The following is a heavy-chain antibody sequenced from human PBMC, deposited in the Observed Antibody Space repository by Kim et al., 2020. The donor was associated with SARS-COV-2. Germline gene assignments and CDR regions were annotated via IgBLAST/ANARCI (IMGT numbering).Heavy chain of an antibody. CDR1: GGSISSSSYY. D-gene: IGHD3-22*01. V-gene: IGHV4-39*07. J-gene: IGHJ4*02. CDR2: IYYSGST. CDR3: ARDHQPGFYDSSVERQGDY. Sequence: SETLSLTCTVSGGSISSSSYYWGWIRQPPGKGLEWIGSIYYSGSTYYNPSLKSRVTISVDTSKNQFSLKLSSVTAADTAVYYCARDHQPGFYDSSVERQGDYWGQGTLVTVSS.